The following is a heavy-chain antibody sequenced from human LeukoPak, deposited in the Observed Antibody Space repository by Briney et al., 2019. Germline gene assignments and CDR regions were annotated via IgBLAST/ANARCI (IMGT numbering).Heavy chain of an antibody. V-gene: IGHV3-33*01. Sequence: PGGSLRLSCAASGFTFSSYGMHWVRQAPGKGLEWVAVIWYDGSNKYYADSAKGRFTISRDNSKNTLYLQMNSLRAEDTAVYYCARQGTVTTNDYWGQGTLVTVSS. CDR2: IWYDGSNK. J-gene: IGHJ4*02. CDR3: ARQGTVTTNDY. D-gene: IGHD4-17*01. CDR1: GFTFSSYG.